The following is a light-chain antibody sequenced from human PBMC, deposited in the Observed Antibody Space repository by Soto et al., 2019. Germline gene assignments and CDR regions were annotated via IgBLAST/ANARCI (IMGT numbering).Light chain of an antibody. CDR2: EAS. J-gene: IGKJ4*01. Sequence: DIVLTQSPATLSLSPGDRATLSCRASQSVRSYLAWYQQKPGQAPRLLIYEASIRATGIPARFSGSGSGTDFTLTISSLEPDDFAVYYCQPRSNWPPTFGGGTKVEIK. CDR3: QPRSNWPPT. CDR1: QSVRSY. V-gene: IGKV3-11*01.